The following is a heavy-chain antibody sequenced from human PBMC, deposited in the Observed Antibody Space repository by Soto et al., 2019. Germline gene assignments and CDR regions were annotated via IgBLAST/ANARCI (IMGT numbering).Heavy chain of an antibody. CDR3: ARGRWLRSSFDY. D-gene: IGHD3-10*01. Sequence: SENLSLTCAVYGGSFSGYYWSWIRQPPGKGLEWIGEINHSGSTNYNPSLKSRVTISVDTSKNQFSLKLSSVTAADTAVYYCARGRWLRSSFDYWGQGTLVT. CDR1: GGSFSGYY. V-gene: IGHV4-34*01. J-gene: IGHJ4*02. CDR2: INHSGST.